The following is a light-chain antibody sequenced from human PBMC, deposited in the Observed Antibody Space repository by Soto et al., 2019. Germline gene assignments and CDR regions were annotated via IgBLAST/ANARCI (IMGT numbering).Light chain of an antibody. CDR1: SSNIGSNT. CDR2: SNN. Sequence: QSVLTQPPSASGTPGQRVTISCSGSSSNIGSNTVNWYQQLPGTAPKLLIYSNNQRPSGVPDLFSGSKSGTSASLAISGLQSEDEADYYCAAWDDSLKGVVFGGGTKVTVL. J-gene: IGLJ2*01. CDR3: AAWDDSLKGVV. V-gene: IGLV1-44*01.